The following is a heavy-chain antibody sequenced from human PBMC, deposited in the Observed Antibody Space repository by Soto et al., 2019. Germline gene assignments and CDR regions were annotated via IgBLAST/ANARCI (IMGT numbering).Heavy chain of an antibody. CDR3: ARGLRTMVRGQPKTYYYYYMDV. V-gene: IGHV1-8*01. CDR2: MNPNSGNT. J-gene: IGHJ6*03. D-gene: IGHD3-10*01. Sequence: ASVKVSCKASGYTFTSYDINWVRQATGQGLEWMGWMNPNSGNTGYAQKFQGRVTMTRNTSISTAYMELSSLRSEDTAVYYCARGLRTMVRGQPKTYYYYYMDVWGKGTTVTVSS. CDR1: GYTFTSYD.